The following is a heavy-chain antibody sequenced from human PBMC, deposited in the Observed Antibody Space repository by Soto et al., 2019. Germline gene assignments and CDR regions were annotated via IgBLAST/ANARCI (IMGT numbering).Heavy chain of an antibody. V-gene: IGHV1-18*01. CDR3: ARENRAATRMYYYYYYMDV. CDR1: GYTFTSYG. Sequence: ASVKVSCKASGYTFTSYGISWVRQAPGQGLEWMGWISAYNGNTNYAQKLQGRVTMTTDTSTSTAYMELRSLRSDDTAVYYCARENRAATRMYYYYYYMDVWGKGTTVTVSS. D-gene: IGHD2-15*01. CDR2: ISAYNGNT. J-gene: IGHJ6*03.